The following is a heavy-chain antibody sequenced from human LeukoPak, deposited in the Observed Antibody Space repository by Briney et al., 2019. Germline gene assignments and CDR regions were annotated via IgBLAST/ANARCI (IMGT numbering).Heavy chain of an antibody. V-gene: IGHV3-64*01. D-gene: IGHD4-17*01. CDR1: VFTFSSYA. CDR2: ISSNGGST. Sequence: AGGSLRLSCAASVFTFSSYAMHWVRQAPGKGLEYVSAISSNGGSTYYANSVKSRFTISRDNSKKTLSVQMGSLRAEDMAVYYCARPRAPGDYHAFDIWGQGTMVTVSS. CDR3: ARPRAPGDYHAFDI. J-gene: IGHJ3*02.